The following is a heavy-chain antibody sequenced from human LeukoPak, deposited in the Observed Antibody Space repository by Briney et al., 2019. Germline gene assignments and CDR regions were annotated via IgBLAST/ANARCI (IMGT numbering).Heavy chain of an antibody. D-gene: IGHD3-22*01. Sequence: ASVKVSCKASGGTFSSYAISWVRHAPGQGLEWMGWISAYNGNINYAQKLQGRVTMTTDTSTSTAYMELRSLRSDDTAVYYCARAGHYYDSSGYLPRPGYWGQGTLVTVSS. V-gene: IGHV1-18*01. J-gene: IGHJ4*02. CDR3: ARAGHYYDSSGYLPRPGY. CDR1: GGTFSSYA. CDR2: ISAYNGNI.